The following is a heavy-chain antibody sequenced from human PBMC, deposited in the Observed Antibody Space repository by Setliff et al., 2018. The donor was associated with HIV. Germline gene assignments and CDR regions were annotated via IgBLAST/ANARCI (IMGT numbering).Heavy chain of an antibody. CDR3: ARSPHNYDILTGYRSRGGAFDI. CDR1: GGSISSYY. V-gene: IGHV4-59*01. J-gene: IGHJ3*02. Sequence: KPSETLSLTCTVSGGSISSYYWSWIRQPPGKGQEWIGYIYYSGSTNYNPSLKSRVTISVDTSKNQFSLKLSSVTAADTAVYYCARSPHNYDILTGYRSRGGAFDIWGQGTMVTVSS. D-gene: IGHD3-9*01. CDR2: IYYSGST.